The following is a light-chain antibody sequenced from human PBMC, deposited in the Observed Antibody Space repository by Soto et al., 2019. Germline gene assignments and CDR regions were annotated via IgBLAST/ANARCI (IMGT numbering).Light chain of an antibody. V-gene: IGKV3-20*01. CDR2: VAS. J-gene: IGKJ2*01. CDR3: QQYGSSPHT. Sequence: NVLTQSPGTLSLSPGERATLSCRASQSVSASYLAWYQQKPGQAPRLLIYVASTRATGIPDRFSGSGSGTDFTLTISRVQPEDSAVYYCQQYGSSPHTFGQGTKLEIK. CDR1: QSVSASY.